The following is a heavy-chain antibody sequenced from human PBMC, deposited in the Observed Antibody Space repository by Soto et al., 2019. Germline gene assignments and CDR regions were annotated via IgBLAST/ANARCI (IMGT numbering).Heavy chain of an antibody. J-gene: IGHJ5*02. V-gene: IGHV1-2*02. D-gene: IGHD2-15*01. CDR1: GYTFTGYY. CDR3: ARGRPVAATYNWFDP. CDR2: INPNSGGT. Sequence: GASVKVSCKASGYTFTGYYMHWVRQAPGQGLEWMGWINPNSGGTNYAQEFQGRVTMTRDTSISTAYMELSRLRSDDTAVYYCARGRPVAATYNWFDPWGQGTLVTVSS.